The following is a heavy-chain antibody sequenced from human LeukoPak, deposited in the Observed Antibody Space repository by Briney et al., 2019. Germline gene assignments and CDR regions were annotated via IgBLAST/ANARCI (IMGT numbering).Heavy chain of an antibody. J-gene: IGHJ4*02. CDR1: GFTFDDYA. CDR3: AKDLERGYSYGYGFFVNDFDY. D-gene: IGHD5-18*01. V-gene: IGHV3-9*01. CDR2: ISWNSGSI. Sequence: PGGSLRLSCAASGFTFDDYAMHWVQQAPGKGLEWVSGISWNSGSIAYADSVKGRFTISRDNAKNPLYLQMNSLRAEDTALYYCAKDLERGYSYGYGFFVNDFDYWGQGTLVTVSS.